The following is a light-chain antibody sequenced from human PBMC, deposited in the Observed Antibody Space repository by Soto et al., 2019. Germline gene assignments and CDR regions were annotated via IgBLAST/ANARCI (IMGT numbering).Light chain of an antibody. CDR1: SSDVGGYNY. V-gene: IGLV2-11*01. Sequence: QSVLTQPRSVSGSPGQSVTISCTGTSSDVGGYNYVSWYQQHPGKAPQLMIYDVSKRPSGVPDRFSGSKSGNTASLTISGLQAEDEADYYCCSYAGSYTPVVFGGGTKVTVL. CDR2: DVS. CDR3: CSYAGSYTPVV. J-gene: IGLJ2*01.